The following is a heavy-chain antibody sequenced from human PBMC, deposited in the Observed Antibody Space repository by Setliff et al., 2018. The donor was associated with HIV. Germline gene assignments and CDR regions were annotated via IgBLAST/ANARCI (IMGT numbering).Heavy chain of an antibody. V-gene: IGHV1-69*13. J-gene: IGHJ5*02. CDR1: GGTFSRLA. D-gene: IGHD3-9*01. Sequence: SVKVSCKASGGTFSRLAISWVRQATGQGLEWMGGIVPIYGTVNYAQKFQGRVTITADESTTTAYMELSSLRSEDTAVYYCATSPRGTYYDILTGLPRGYFDPWGQGTQVTVSS. CDR2: IVPIYGTV. CDR3: ATSPRGTYYDILTGLPRGYFDP.